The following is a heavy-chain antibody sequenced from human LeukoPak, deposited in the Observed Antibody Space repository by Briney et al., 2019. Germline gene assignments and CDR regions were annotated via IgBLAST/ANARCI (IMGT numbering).Heavy chain of an antibody. CDR3: AKDSPVATM. D-gene: IGHD5-12*01. V-gene: IGHV3-23*01. J-gene: IGHJ3*02. CDR1: GFTFRNYG. Sequence: QPGGSLGLSCAASGFTFRNYGMSWVRQAPGKGLEWVSAITGSGDGTYYADSLKGRFTVSRDNSKNTLFLQMNSLRAEDTAVYYCAKDSPVATMWGQGTMVTVSS. CDR2: ITGSGDGT.